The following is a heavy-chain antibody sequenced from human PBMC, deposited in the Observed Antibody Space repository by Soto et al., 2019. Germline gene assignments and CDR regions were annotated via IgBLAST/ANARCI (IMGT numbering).Heavy chain of an antibody. CDR3: ARDSGYSYGYAYWYFDL. Sequence: PGGSLRLSCAAPGFTFTTYSMNWVRQAPGKGLEWVSYISSSSSTIYYADSVKGRFTISRDNAKNSLYLQMSSLRDEDTAVYYCARDSGYSYGYAYWYFDLWGRGTLVTVSS. CDR2: ISSSSSTI. V-gene: IGHV3-48*02. CDR1: GFTFTTYS. J-gene: IGHJ2*01. D-gene: IGHD5-18*01.